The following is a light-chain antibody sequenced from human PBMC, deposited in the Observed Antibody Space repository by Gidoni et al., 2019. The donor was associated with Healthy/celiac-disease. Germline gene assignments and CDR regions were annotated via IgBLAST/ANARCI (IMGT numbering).Light chain of an antibody. CDR1: QSFLHSNGYNY. V-gene: IGKV2-28*01. Sequence: EIVMTQSPLSLPVTPGEPASISCRSSQSFLHSNGYNYLDWYLQKPGQSPQLLIYLGSNRASGVPDRFSGSGSGTDFTLKISRVEAEDVGVYYCMQALQTPWTFGQGTKVEIK. J-gene: IGKJ1*01. CDR3: MQALQTPWT. CDR2: LGS.